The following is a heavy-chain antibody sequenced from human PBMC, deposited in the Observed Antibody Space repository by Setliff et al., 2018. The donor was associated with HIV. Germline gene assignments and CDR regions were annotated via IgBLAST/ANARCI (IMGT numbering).Heavy chain of an antibody. CDR2: INIKNGNT. CDR3: ARDAPGNTEAAPDY. Sequence: ASVKVSCKASGYTFTSNAIHWVRQAPGQSLEWMGWINIKNGNTNYEQKLQGRVTMTTDTSTSTAYMELRSLRSDDTAVYYCARDAPGNTEAAPDYWGQGTLVTVSS. D-gene: IGHD6-6*01. J-gene: IGHJ4*02. V-gene: IGHV1-18*01. CDR1: GYTFTSNA.